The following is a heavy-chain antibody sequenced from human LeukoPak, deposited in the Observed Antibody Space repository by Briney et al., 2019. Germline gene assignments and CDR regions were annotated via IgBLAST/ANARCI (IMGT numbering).Heavy chain of an antibody. CDR2: ISSSSSYI. J-gene: IGHJ4*02. CDR3: AREKAYYDFWSGYFDY. CDR1: GFTFSSYS. Sequence: GGSLRLSCAASGFTFSSYSMNWVRQAPGKGLEWVSSISSSSSYIYYADSVKGRFTISRDNAKNSLYLQMNSLRAEDTAVYYCAREKAYYDFWSGYFDYWGQGTLVTVSS. D-gene: IGHD3-3*01. V-gene: IGHV3-21*01.